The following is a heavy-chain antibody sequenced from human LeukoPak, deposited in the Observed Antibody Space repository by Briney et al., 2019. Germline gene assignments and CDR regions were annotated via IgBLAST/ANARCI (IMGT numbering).Heavy chain of an antibody. V-gene: IGHV4-39*01. CDR2: IYYSGST. J-gene: IGHJ4*01. CDR1: DGSVSSSSYS. D-gene: IGHD3-3*01. CDR3: AAQVLWCGWKRHPRYFDY. Sequence: KPSETLSLTCTVSDGSVSSSSYSWGWIRQPPGKGLEWIGSIYYSGSTYYNPSLKSRVTISADTSKNQFSLKLTSVTAADTAVFFRAAQVLWCGWKRHPRYFDYWGQGTLVTLS.